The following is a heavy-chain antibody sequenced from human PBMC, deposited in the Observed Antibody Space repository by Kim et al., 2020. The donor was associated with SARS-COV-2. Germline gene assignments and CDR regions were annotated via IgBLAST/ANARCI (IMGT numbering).Heavy chain of an antibody. J-gene: IGHJ4*02. V-gene: IGHV3-23*03. CDR2: SSST. Sequence: SSSTDYADDGKGRFTISRDDAKNTLNLQMTSRRAEDTAVYYWARGRGYHEYWGQGTLVPVSS. CDR3: ARGRGYHEY. D-gene: IGHD3-22*01.